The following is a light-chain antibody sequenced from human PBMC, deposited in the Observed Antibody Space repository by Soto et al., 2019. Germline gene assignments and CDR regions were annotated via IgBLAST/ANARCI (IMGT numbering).Light chain of an antibody. CDR2: KAS. Sequence: DIQITQSPSTLSASVGDRVTITCRASQSISIWLAWYQQKPGKAPKLLIYKASSLESGVPSRLSGSGSGTEFTLTISSLQPDDFATYYCQQYNSYSFTFGPGTKVAIK. CDR1: QSISIW. V-gene: IGKV1-5*03. CDR3: QQYNSYSFT. J-gene: IGKJ3*01.